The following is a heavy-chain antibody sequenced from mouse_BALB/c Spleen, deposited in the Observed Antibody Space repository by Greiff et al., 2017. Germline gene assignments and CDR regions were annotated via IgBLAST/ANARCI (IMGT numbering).Heavy chain of an antibody. V-gene: IGHV1-5*01. CDR3: TRERYYGKTWFAY. CDR2: IYPGNSDT. Sequence: EVQLQQSGTVLARPGASVKMSCKASGYTFTSYWMHWVKQRPGQGLEWIGAIYPGNSDTSYNQKFKGKAKLTAVTSTSTAYMELSSLTNEDSAVYYCTRERYYGKTWFAYWGQGTLVTVSA. CDR1: GYTFTSYW. J-gene: IGHJ3*01. D-gene: IGHD2-1*01.